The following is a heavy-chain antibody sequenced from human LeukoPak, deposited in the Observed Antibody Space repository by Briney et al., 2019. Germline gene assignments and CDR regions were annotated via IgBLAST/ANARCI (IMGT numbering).Heavy chain of an antibody. V-gene: IGHV4-34*01. CDR1: GGSISGYY. CDR3: ARGNILTGYCFDY. D-gene: IGHD3-9*01. CDR2: IHYSGAT. Sequence: SETLSLTCAVYGGSISGYYWSWIRQPPGKGLEWIGEIHYSGATNYNPSLKSRVTISIDTSKNQMSLKLSSVTAADTAVYYCARGNILTGYCFDYWGQGSLVTLSS. J-gene: IGHJ4*02.